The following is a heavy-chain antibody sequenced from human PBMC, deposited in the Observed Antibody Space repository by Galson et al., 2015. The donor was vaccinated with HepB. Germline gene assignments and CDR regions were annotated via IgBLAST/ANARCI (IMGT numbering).Heavy chain of an antibody. J-gene: IGHJ6*02. CDR3: ARSNGTCYGIDV. CDR2: IGRDDGK. V-gene: IGHV2-70*01. Sequence: PALVTPTQTLTLTCTFSGFSLSSSAMCVNWIRQPPGKALEWLALIGRDDGKYYSTSLKTRPTISKDTSKRQVVLKMTNMDPVDTATYYCARSNGTCYGIDVWGQGTTVIVSS. CDR1: GFSLSSSAMC.